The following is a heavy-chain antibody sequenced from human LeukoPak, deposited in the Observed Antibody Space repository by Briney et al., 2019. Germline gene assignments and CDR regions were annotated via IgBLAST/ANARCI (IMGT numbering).Heavy chain of an antibody. J-gene: IGHJ4*02. CDR1: GGSISGYY. Sequence: SETLSLTCTVSGGSISGYYWSWIRQTPGQAPERTGYIHSTGTTDYHPSLRRRATISVDTSKNQFSLKLNSVTAADTAVYYCARHDEDCNGQYCFLLSFDSWGRGALVTVSS. V-gene: IGHV4-59*08. CDR2: IHSTGTT. CDR3: ARHDEDCNGQYCFLLSFDS. D-gene: IGHD2-21*01.